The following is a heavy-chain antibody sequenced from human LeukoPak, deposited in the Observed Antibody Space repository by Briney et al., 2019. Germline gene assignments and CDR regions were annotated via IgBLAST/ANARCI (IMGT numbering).Heavy chain of an antibody. V-gene: IGHV3-21*04. CDR1: GFTFSSYS. CDR3: ARDASGSYYGDY. Sequence: GGSLRFSCAASGFTFSSYSMNWVRQAPGKGLEWVSSISSSSSYIYYADSVKGRFTISRDNAKNSLYLQMNSLRVEDTAVYYCARDASGSYYGDYWGQGTLVTVSS. D-gene: IGHD1-26*01. J-gene: IGHJ4*02. CDR2: ISSSSSYI.